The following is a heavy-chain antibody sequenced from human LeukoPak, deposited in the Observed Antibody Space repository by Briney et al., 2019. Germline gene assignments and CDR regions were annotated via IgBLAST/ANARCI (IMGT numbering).Heavy chain of an antibody. CDR1: GGSFSGYY. CDR2: INHSGST. D-gene: IGHD1-26*01. Sequence: PSETLSLTCAVYGGSFSGYYWSWIRQPPGKGLEWIGEINHSGSTYYNPSLKSRVTISVDTSKNQFSLKLSSVTAADTAVYYCAREPGGSYYGSYFDYRGQGTLVTVSS. CDR3: AREPGGSYYGSYFDY. V-gene: IGHV4-34*01. J-gene: IGHJ4*02.